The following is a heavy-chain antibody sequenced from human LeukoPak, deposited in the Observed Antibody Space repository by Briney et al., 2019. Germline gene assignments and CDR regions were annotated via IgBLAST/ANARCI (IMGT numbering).Heavy chain of an antibody. CDR3: AAYGSGSYRDFDS. Sequence: SETLSLTCTVSGGSISLSSYYWGWIRQPPRKGLEWIGSIYYSGTTFYNPSLKSRVTISVDTSKNQFSLKLSSVTAADTAVYYCAAYGSGSYRDFDSWGQGTLVTVSS. CDR2: IYYSGTT. V-gene: IGHV4-39*01. CDR1: GGSISLSSYY. D-gene: IGHD3-10*01. J-gene: IGHJ4*02.